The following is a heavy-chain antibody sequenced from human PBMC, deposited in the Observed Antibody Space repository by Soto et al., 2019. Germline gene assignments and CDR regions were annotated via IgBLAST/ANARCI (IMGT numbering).Heavy chain of an antibody. CDR1: GGTFSSYA. D-gene: IGHD3-22*01. CDR2: IIPIVGTA. J-gene: IGHJ3*02. V-gene: IGHV1-69*06. Sequence: QVQLVQSGAEVKKPGSSVKVSCKASGGTFSSYAISWVRQAPGQGREWMGGIIPIVGTANYAQKFQGRVKITADKSTSTAYMELSSLRSEDTAVYYCATDSRVVITSYDAFDIWGQGTMVTVSS. CDR3: ATDSRVVITSYDAFDI.